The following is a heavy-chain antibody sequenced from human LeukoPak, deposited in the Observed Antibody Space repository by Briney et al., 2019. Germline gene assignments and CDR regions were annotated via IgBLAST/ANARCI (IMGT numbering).Heavy chain of an antibody. Sequence: PGGSLRLSCAASGFTFSSYAMNWVRQAPGKGLEWVSATSGSDGTTYYADSVKGRFTISRDNSKNTLYLQMDSLRAEDTAVYYCARGKTGDSWGQGTLVTVSS. D-gene: IGHD7-27*01. V-gene: IGHV3-23*01. CDR3: ARGKTGDS. CDR2: TSGSDGTT. CDR1: GFTFSSYA. J-gene: IGHJ4*02.